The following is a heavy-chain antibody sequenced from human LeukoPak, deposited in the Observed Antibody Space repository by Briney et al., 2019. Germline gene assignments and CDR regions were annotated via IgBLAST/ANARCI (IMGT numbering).Heavy chain of an antibody. J-gene: IGHJ3*02. Sequence: SETLSLTCTVSGGSISSSSYYWGWIRQPPGKGLEWIGSIYYSGSTYYNPSLKSRVTISVDTSKNQFSLKLSSVTAADTAVYYCARETGGIVVVTATPAVAFDIWGQGTMVTVSS. D-gene: IGHD2-21*02. V-gene: IGHV4-39*07. CDR3: ARETGGIVVVTATPAVAFDI. CDR2: IYYSGST. CDR1: GGSISSSSYY.